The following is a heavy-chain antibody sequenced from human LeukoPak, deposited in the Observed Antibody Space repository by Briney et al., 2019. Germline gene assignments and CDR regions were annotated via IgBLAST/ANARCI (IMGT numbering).Heavy chain of an antibody. D-gene: IGHD3-10*01. V-gene: IGHV3-23*01. CDR3: TLWFGEGIDY. CDR1: GFTFSSYA. CDR2: ISGSGGST. J-gene: IGHJ4*02. Sequence: GGSLRLSCAASGFTFSSYAMSWVRQAPRKGLEWVSAISGSGGSTYYADSVKGRFTISRDNSKNTLYLQMNSLRAEDTAVYYCTLWFGEGIDYWGQGTLVTVSS.